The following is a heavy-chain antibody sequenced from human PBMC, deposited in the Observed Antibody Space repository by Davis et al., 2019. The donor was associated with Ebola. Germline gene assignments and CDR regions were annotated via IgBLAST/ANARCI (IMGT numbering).Heavy chain of an antibody. Sequence: PSETLSLTCTVSGDSISSSGNYWGWIRQSPGKGLEWIGRIYYSGATDYNASLKSRVTLSVDRSKNQFSLRLSSVSAADTAVYYCARLGYSSSFMDVWGTGTTVIVSS. D-gene: IGHD6-19*01. CDR1: GDSISSSGNY. V-gene: IGHV4-39*07. CDR3: ARLGYSSSFMDV. J-gene: IGHJ6*03. CDR2: IYYSGAT.